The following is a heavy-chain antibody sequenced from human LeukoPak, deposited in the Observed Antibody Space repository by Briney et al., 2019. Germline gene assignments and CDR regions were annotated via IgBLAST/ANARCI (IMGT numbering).Heavy chain of an antibody. V-gene: IGHV4-39*01. Sequence: SETLSLTCTVSGGSISTSSYYWGWIRQPPGKGLEWIGSIYYTGRTYYNPSLNSRVTVSVDTSKNQFSLKLSSVTAADTAMYYCASRTRFGELRFDYWGQGTLVTVSS. J-gene: IGHJ4*02. D-gene: IGHD3-10*01. CDR2: IYYTGRT. CDR3: ASRTRFGELRFDY. CDR1: GGSISTSSYY.